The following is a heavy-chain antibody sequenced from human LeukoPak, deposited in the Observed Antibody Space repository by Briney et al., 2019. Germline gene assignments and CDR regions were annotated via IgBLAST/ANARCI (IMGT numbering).Heavy chain of an antibody. CDR3: ARGEYSYGLGLD. Sequence: ASVKVTCKASGYTFTGYYMHWVRQAPGQGLEWMGRINPNSGGTNYAQKFQGRVTMTRDTSISTAYMELSRLRSDDTAVYYCARGEYSYGLGLDWGKGTLVTVSS. CDR1: GYTFTGYY. V-gene: IGHV1-2*06. D-gene: IGHD5-18*01. CDR2: INPNSGGT. J-gene: IGHJ4*02.